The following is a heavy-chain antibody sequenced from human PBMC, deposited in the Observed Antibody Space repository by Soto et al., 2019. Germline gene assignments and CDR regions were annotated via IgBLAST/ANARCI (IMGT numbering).Heavy chain of an antibody. CDR3: TSRHWFDP. Sequence: SETLSLTCAVYGGSLSGYYWSRIRQPPRKAREWIGQIKHSGRTNYTPTLKSRVTISVDTPKNQLSRKLSSVTATDTAVYYCTSRHWFDPWGQRTLVTVSS. CDR2: IKHSGRT. J-gene: IGHJ5*02. CDR1: GGSLSGYY. V-gene: IGHV4-34*01.